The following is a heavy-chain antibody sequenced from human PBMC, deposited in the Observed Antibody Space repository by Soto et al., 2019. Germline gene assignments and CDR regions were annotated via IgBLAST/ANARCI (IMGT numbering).Heavy chain of an antibody. CDR1: GFSFSDYS. J-gene: IGHJ4*02. V-gene: IGHV3-48*02. CDR3: ARLSKGSLVTA. Sequence: GGSLRLSCIAYGFSFSDYSMKWVRQAPGKGLQWVSYISSSSDKTYYADSVKGRFTVSRDNAKNALFLEMNSLRDDDTATYYCARLSKGSLVTAWGQGTRVTVSS. D-gene: IGHD2-21*02. CDR2: ISSSSDKT.